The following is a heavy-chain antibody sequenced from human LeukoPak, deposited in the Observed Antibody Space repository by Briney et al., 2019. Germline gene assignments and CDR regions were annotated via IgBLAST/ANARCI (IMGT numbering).Heavy chain of an antibody. CDR2: IYHSGST. Sequence: PSETLSLTCAVSGGSISSGGYSWSWIRQPPGKGLEWIGYIYHSGSTYYNPSLKGRVTISVDRSKNQFSLKLSPVTAADTAVYYCARVASSDSSGYDYWGQGTLVTVSS. J-gene: IGHJ4*02. V-gene: IGHV4-30-2*01. CDR1: GGSISSGGYS. CDR3: ARVASSDSSGYDY. D-gene: IGHD3-22*01.